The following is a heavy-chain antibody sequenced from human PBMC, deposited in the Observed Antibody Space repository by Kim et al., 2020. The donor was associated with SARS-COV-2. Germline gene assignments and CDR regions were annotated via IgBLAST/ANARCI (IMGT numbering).Heavy chain of an antibody. CDR3: ARKGSKDWLLEPFDY. CDR2: ISSSGSTI. D-gene: IGHD3-9*01. Sequence: GGSLRLSCAASGFTFSSYEMNWVRQAPGKGLEWVSYISSSGSTIYYADSVKGRFTISRDNAKNSLYLQMNSLRAEDTAVYYCARKGSKDWLLEPFDYWGRGALVTVSS. J-gene: IGHJ4*02. V-gene: IGHV3-48*03. CDR1: GFTFSSYE.